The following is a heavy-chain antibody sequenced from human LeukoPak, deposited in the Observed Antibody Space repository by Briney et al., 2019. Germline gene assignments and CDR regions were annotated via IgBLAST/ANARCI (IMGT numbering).Heavy chain of an antibody. CDR3: ASYEILTGFDY. V-gene: IGHV1-69*16. J-gene: IGHJ4*02. CDR1: GGTVSDHI. CDR2: ISPLLGAS. Sequence: SVKVSCKASGGTVSDHIIFWVRQAPGQGREWMGGISPLLGASNHTQKFQDRVRITADESASTAYMELSNLRSADTSFYHSASYEILTGFDYWGRGTLVTVSS. D-gene: IGHD3-9*01.